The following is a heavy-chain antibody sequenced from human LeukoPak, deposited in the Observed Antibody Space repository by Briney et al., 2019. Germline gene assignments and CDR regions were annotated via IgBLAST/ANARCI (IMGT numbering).Heavy chain of an antibody. CDR1: GFTFSDYY. J-gene: IGHJ6*03. D-gene: IGHD4-17*01. Sequence: GGSLRLSCAASGFTFSDYYMSWIRQAPGKGLEWVSYISSSGSTIYYADSVKGRFTISRDNAKNSLYLQMNSLRAEDTAVYYCARETTATVYYYYYMDVWGKGTTVTVSS. CDR3: ARETTATVYYYYYMDV. V-gene: IGHV3-11*04. CDR2: ISSSGSTI.